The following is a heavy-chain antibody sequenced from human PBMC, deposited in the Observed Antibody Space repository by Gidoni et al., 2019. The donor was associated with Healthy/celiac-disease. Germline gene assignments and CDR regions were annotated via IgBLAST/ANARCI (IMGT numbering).Heavy chain of an antibody. CDR3: ARYCSSTSCYGPDYYYGMDV. V-gene: IGHV1-18*01. D-gene: IGHD2-2*01. CDR2: ISAYNGNT. J-gene: IGHJ6*02. CDR1: GYTFTSYG. Sequence: QVQLVQSGAEVTKPGASVKVSCKASGYTFTSYGISWVRQAPGQGLEWMGWISAYNGNTNYAQKLQGRVTMTTDTSTSTAYMELRSLRSDDTAVYYCARYCSSTSCYGPDYYYGMDVWGQGTTVTVSS.